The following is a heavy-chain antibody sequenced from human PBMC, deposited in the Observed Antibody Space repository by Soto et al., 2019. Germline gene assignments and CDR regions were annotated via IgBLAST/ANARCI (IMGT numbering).Heavy chain of an antibody. D-gene: IGHD1-26*01. Sequence: AGGFLRLSCAASGFTFGSHAISWVRQAPGKGLEWVSAISGSGGSTYYADSVKGRFTISRDNSKDTLYLQMNSLRAEDTAVYYCARSRESIVGATLRYSWFDPWGQGTLVTVSS. CDR1: GFTFGSHA. CDR2: ISGSGGST. CDR3: ARSRESIVGATLRYSWFDP. J-gene: IGHJ5*02. V-gene: IGHV3-23*01.